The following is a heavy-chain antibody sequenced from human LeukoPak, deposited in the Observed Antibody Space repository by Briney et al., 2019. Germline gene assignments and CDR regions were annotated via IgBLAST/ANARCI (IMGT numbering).Heavy chain of an antibody. V-gene: IGHV3-48*03. CDR3: ASGAQSDY. J-gene: IGHJ4*02. Sequence: GGSLRLSCAASGFTFSSYEMNWVRQAPGEGLEWVSYISASGSAMYYADSVKGRFTISRDNAKNSLYLQMNSLRAEDTAVYYCASGAQSDYWGQGTLVTVSS. CDR1: GFTFSSYE. CDR2: ISASGSAM. D-gene: IGHD1-26*01.